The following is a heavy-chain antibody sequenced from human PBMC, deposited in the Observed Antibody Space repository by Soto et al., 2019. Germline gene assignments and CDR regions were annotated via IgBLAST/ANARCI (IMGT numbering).Heavy chain of an antibody. Sequence: SETLSLTCTVSGGSISGYYWSWIRQPPGKGLEWIGYMYKTGSTVYNPSFKSRVTISVDTSKNQFSLKLNSVTAADTAVYYCARDLWGYCGADCYPLDVWGQGTTVTVS. J-gene: IGHJ6*02. CDR3: ARDLWGYCGADCYPLDV. CDR1: GGSISGYY. D-gene: IGHD2-21*02. CDR2: MYKTGST. V-gene: IGHV4-59*01.